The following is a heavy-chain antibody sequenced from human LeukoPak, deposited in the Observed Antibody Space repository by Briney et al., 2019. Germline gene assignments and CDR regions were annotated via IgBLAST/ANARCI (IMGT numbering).Heavy chain of an antibody. V-gene: IGHV3-74*01. D-gene: IGHD3-10*01. CDR3: AKNLLASGSYMYYFDS. CDR2: INSDGSST. Sequence: GGSLRLSCAASGFTFSSYRMHWVRQAPGKGLVWVSRINSDGSSTSYADSVKGRFTISRDNAKNTLYLQMNSLRAEDTAVYYCAKNLLASGSYMYYFDSWGQGTLVTVSS. J-gene: IGHJ4*02. CDR1: GFTFSSYR.